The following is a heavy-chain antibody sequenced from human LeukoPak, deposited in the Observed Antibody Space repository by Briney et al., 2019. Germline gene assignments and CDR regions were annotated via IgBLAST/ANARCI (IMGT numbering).Heavy chain of an antibody. V-gene: IGHV7-4-1*02. CDR1: GYTFTSYG. J-gene: IGHJ4*02. CDR3: ARAHPGYSYGPPFIDY. D-gene: IGHD5-18*01. CDR2: INTNTGNP. Sequence: ASVKVSCKASGYTFTSYGISWVRQAPGQGLEWMGWINTNTGNPTYAQGFTGRFVFSLDTSVSTAYLQITSLQAEDTAVYYCARAHPGYSYGPPFIDYWGQGTLVTVSS.